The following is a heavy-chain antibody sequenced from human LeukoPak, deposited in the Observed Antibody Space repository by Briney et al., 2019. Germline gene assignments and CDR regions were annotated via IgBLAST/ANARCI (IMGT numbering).Heavy chain of an antibody. CDR3: AKDRYGSGTYQDY. D-gene: IGHD3-10*01. CDR2: ISYDGSNK. CDR1: GFTFSSYG. Sequence: GGSLRLPCAASGFTFSSYGMHWVRQAPGKGLEWVAVISYDGSNKYYADSVKGRFTISRDNSKNTLYLQMNGLRAEDTAVYYCAKDRYGSGTYQDYWGQGTLVTVSS. J-gene: IGHJ4*02. V-gene: IGHV3-30*18.